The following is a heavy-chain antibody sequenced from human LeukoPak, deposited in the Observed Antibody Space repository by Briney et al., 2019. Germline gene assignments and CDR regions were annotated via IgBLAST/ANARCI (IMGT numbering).Heavy chain of an antibody. D-gene: IGHD2-15*01. V-gene: IGHV3-48*04. CDR3: ASQYCRGGSCYSGDFFDY. CDR1: GFTFSTYS. J-gene: IGHJ4*02. Sequence: GGSLRLSCAASGFTFSTYSMNWVRQAPGKGLEWVSYIGSSSTTIYYADSVKGRFTISRDNAKNSLYLQMNSLRAEDTAVYYCASQYCRGGSCYSGDFFDYWGQGTLLTVSS. CDR2: IGSSSTTI.